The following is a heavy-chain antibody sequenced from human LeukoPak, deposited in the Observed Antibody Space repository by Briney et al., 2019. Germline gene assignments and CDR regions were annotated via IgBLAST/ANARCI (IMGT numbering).Heavy chain of an antibody. D-gene: IGHD1-14*01. CDR1: GYTFTTYD. Sequence: ASVKVSCKTSGYTFTTYDINWVRQATGQGLEWMGWIRVHNGNTKYAQKVQGRVTMTTDTSTSTAYMELRSLRSDDTAVYYCARDPGNLSYDNWGQGTLVTVSS. V-gene: IGHV1-18*01. J-gene: IGHJ4*02. CDR3: ARDPGNLSYDN. CDR2: IRVHNGNT.